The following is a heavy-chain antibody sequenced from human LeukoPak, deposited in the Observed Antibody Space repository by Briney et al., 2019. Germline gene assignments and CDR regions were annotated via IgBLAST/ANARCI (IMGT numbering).Heavy chain of an antibody. J-gene: IGHJ4*02. D-gene: IGHD1-26*01. V-gene: IGHV4-39*01. CDR2: IFYSGST. Sequence: SETLSLTCTVSGGSISSGSYYWGWIRQPPGKGLEWIGSIFYSGSTYSNPSLKSRATISVDTSKNQFSLKLSSVTAADTAVYFCARQQGGSYPFDYWGQGTLVTVSS. CDR1: GGSISSGSYY. CDR3: ARQQGGSYPFDY.